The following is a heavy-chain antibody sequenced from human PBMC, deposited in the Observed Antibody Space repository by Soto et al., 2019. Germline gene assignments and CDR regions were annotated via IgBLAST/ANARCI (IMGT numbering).Heavy chain of an antibody. J-gene: IGHJ6*02. D-gene: IGHD6-13*01. V-gene: IGHV5-51*01. CDR1: GYSFTSYW. CDR2: IYPGDSDT. Sequence: GESLKISCKGSGYSFTSYWIGWVRQMPGKGLEWMGIIYPGDSDTRYSPSFQGQVTISADKSISTAYLQWSSLKASDTAMYYCARPSIYSSSWTAPDYYYGMDVWGQGTTVTVSS. CDR3: ARPSIYSSSWTAPDYYYGMDV.